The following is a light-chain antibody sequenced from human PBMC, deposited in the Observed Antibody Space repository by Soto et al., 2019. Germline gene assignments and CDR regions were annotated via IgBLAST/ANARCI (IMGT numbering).Light chain of an antibody. CDR3: SSYAANNNYA. CDR2: EFS. Sequence: QSALTQPPSASGSPGQSVTISCTGTSSDVGGYNYVSWYQQHPGKAPKLLIYEFSKRPSGVPDRFSGSKSGNTASLTVSGLQAEDEADYYCSSYAANNNYAFGTGTKVTVL. V-gene: IGLV2-8*01. J-gene: IGLJ1*01. CDR1: SSDVGGYNY.